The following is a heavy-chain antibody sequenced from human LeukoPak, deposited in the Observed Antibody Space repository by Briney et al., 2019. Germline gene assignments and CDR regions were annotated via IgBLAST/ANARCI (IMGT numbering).Heavy chain of an antibody. Sequence: GESLRLSCAASGFMFSSYWMSWVRQAPGKGLEWVADIKEDGSEKSYVDSVKGRFTISRDNAKNSLYLQMNTLRAEDTAVYYCARTDMVRGVIWFDYWGQGTLVTVSS. V-gene: IGHV3-7*01. CDR1: GFMFSSYW. CDR2: IKEDGSEK. D-gene: IGHD3-10*01. CDR3: ARTDMVRGVIWFDY. J-gene: IGHJ4*02.